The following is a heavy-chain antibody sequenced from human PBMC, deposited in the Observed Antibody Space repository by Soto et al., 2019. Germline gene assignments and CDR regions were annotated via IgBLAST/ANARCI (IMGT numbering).Heavy chain of an antibody. J-gene: IGHJ6*02. D-gene: IGHD6-6*01. Sequence: GGSLRLSCAASGFTFSSYSMNWVRQAPGKGLEWVSYISSSSSTIYYADSVKGRFTISRDNAKNSLYLQMNSLRDEDTAVYYCARGVVASSSLFWSPSYYYYGMDVWGQGTTVPVPS. CDR3: ARGVVASSSLFWSPSYYYYGMDV. CDR2: ISSSSSTI. V-gene: IGHV3-48*02. CDR1: GFTFSSYS.